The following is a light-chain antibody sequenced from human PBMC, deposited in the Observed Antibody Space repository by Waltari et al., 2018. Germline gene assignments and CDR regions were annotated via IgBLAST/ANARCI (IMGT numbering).Light chain of an antibody. J-gene: IGKJ2*03. CDR3: QQYNDYYS. CDR2: EAS. V-gene: IGKV3-15*01. CDR1: QCVASN. Sequence: EKVMTQSPATLSVWPGEVVTLSCRASQCVASNVACYQHRTGQAPRVLIYEASPRASGIPARFSGSGSGTAFTLTISGLHSEDCALYYCQQYNDYYSFGQGTKLEIK.